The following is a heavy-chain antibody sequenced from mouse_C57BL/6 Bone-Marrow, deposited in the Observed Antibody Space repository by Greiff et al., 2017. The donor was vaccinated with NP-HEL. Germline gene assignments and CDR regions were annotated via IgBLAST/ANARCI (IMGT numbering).Heavy chain of an antibody. CDR1: GFTFTDYY. Sequence: EVQGVESGGGLVQPGGSLSLSCAASGFTFTDYYMSWVRQPPGKALEWLGFIRNKANGYTTEYSASLTCRFTFSRDNSQSILYLQMNALRAEDSATYYCARYIRTFFDYWGQGTTLTVSS. V-gene: IGHV7-3*01. J-gene: IGHJ2*01. CDR2: IRNKANGYTT. CDR3: ARYIRTFFDY.